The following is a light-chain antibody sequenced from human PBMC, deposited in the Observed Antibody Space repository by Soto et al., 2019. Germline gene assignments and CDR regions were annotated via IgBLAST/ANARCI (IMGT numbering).Light chain of an antibody. J-gene: IGKJ3*01. CDR1: QTVGNNF. V-gene: IGKV3-20*01. CDR2: GAS. Sequence: ENVLTQSPDTLSLSPGERATLSCRASQTVGNNFLAWYQQKLGQAPRLLIYGASTRATGVPDRFSGSGSGTDFSLTISGLETEDSAVYYCQQYGRSPRTFGPGTKVEIK. CDR3: QQYGRSPRT.